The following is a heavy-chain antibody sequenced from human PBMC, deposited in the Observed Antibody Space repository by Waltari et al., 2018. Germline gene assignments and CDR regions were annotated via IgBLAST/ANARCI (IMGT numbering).Heavy chain of an antibody. CDR2: ISGSGENT. Sequence: EVELLESGGTLVQPGVSLRVSCAASGVICRRNAFSWVRQAPGRGLEWVSSISGSGENTYYAESVKGRFTISRDNSKNTVFLQMNNLRVDDTAIYYCARDPLNDYGGWDDYWGQGTLVTVSS. CDR1: GVICRRNA. CDR3: ARDPLNDYGGWDDY. J-gene: IGHJ4*02. V-gene: IGHV3-23*01. D-gene: IGHD4-17*01.